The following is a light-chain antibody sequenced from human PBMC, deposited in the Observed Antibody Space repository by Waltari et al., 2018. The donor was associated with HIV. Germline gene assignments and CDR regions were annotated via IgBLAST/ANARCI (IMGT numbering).Light chain of an antibody. CDR2: HDR. CDR3: QLFQCCNNWV. V-gene: IGLV3-21*01. Sequence: SYVLTPPPSVSVAPGQTARITCEGTKIGSESVHWYQQRPGQAPAVVIYHDRDRPSGIPERFSGSNSGNTATLTSTRVEAGDEADYYCQLFQCCNNWVFGGGTKLTVL. J-gene: IGLJ3*02. CDR1: KIGSES.